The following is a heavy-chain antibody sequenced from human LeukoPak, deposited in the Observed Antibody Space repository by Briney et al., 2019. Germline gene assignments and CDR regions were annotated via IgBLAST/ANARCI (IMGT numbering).Heavy chain of an antibody. J-gene: IGHJ6*02. D-gene: IGHD2-2*01. CDR2: IHHSGST. Sequence: SETLSLTCTVSGGSISSGNYYWSWIRQHPGKGLEWIGYIHHSGSTYYNPSLKSRVIISVDTSKNQFSLKLNSVTAADTAMYYCARRDGYCSSTSCYADYYYGMDVWGQGTTVTVSS. CDR1: GGSISSGNYY. CDR3: ARRDGYCSSTSCYADYYYGMDV. V-gene: IGHV4-31*03.